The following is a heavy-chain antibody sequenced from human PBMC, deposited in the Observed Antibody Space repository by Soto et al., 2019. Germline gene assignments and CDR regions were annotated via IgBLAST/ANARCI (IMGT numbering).Heavy chain of an antibody. J-gene: IGHJ4*02. CDR2: IIPIFGTA. V-gene: IGHV1-69*13. D-gene: IGHD5-12*01. CDR3: ARGFLHVEMATIGHFDY. CDR1: GGTFSSYA. Sequence: SLKVSCKASGGTFSSYAISWVRQAPGQGLEWMGGIIPIFGTANYAQKFQGRVTITADESTSTAYMELSSLRSEDTAVYYCARGFLHVEMATIGHFDYWGQGTLVTVSS.